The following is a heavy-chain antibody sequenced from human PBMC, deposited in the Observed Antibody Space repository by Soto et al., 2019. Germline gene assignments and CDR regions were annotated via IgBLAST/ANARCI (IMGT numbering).Heavy chain of an antibody. CDR3: ARDAVDGSYHFDY. J-gene: IGHJ4*02. Sequence: ASVKVSCKAFGYTFTSHYMHWVRQAPGQGHEWMGMMNPSGASTSYAQKFEGRVTMTRDTSTATVYMELSSLKSEDTAIYYCARDAVDGSYHFDYWGQGTQVNVS. V-gene: IGHV1-46*01. D-gene: IGHD6-19*01. CDR2: MNPSGAST. CDR1: GYTFTSHY.